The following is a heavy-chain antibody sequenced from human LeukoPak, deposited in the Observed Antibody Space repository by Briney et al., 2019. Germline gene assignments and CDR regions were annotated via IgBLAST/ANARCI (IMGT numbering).Heavy chain of an antibody. CDR1: GYTFTGYY. V-gene: IGHV1-8*02. D-gene: IGHD4-17*01. CDR3: ARVGQTYNDYGDYGHYYYYMDV. Sequence: GASVKVSCKASGYTFTGYYMHWVRQATGQGLEWMGWMNPNSGNTGYAQKFQGRVTMTRNTSISTAYMELSSLRSEDTAVYYCARVGQTYNDYGDYGHYYYYMDVWGKGTTVTISS. CDR2: MNPNSGNT. J-gene: IGHJ6*03.